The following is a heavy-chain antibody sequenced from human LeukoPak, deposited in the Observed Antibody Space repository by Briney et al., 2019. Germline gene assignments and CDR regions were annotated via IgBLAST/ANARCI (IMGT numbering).Heavy chain of an antibody. CDR1: GFTFRTYW. V-gene: IGHV3-7*02. D-gene: IGHD3-10*01. Sequence: GGSLRLSCAASGFTFRTYWMSWVRQAPGKGPEWVAMINTDGSGKYYVDSVKGLFTISRDNAKNSLYLQMNSLRAEDTAVYYCARGLAMVRGVLDYFDYWGQGTLVTVSS. CDR3: ARGLAMVRGVLDYFDY. CDR2: INTDGSGK. J-gene: IGHJ4*02.